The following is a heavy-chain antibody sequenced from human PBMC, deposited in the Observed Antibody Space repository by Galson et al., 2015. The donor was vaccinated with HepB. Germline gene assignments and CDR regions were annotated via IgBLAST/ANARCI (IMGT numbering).Heavy chain of an antibody. V-gene: IGHV3-33*08. Sequence: SLRLSCAAFGFTFSSYAMTWVRQAPGKGLEWVAVIWYDGSNKYYADSVKGRFTISRDNSKNTLYLQMNSLRAEDTAVYYCARADYGDYWGQGTLVTVSS. J-gene: IGHJ4*02. CDR3: ARADYGDY. CDR1: GFTFSSYA. CDR2: IWYDGSNK.